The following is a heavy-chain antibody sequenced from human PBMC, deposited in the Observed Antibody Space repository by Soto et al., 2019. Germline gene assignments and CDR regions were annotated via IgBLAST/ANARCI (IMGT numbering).Heavy chain of an antibody. Sequence: QVQLVESGGGVVQPGRSLRLSCAASGFTFSSYGMHWVRQAPGKGLEWEAVISYDGSNKYYADSVKGRFTISRDNSKNTLYLQMNSLRAEDTAVYYCAKDLRLLLWFGELTLDPWGQGTLVTVSS. J-gene: IGHJ5*02. CDR2: ISYDGSNK. D-gene: IGHD3-10*01. V-gene: IGHV3-30*18. CDR1: GFTFSSYG. CDR3: AKDLRLLLWFGELTLDP.